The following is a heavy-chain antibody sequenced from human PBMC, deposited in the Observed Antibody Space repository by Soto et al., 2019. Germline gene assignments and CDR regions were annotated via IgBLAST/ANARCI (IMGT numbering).Heavy chain of an antibody. J-gene: IGHJ5*02. CDR2: INAGNGNT. CDR3: ARPYEYSSSWGVVGWFDP. CDR1: GYTFTSYA. D-gene: IGHD6-6*01. V-gene: IGHV1-3*01. Sequence: ASVKVSFKASGYTFTSYAMHWVRQAPGQRLEWMGWINAGNGNTKYSQKFQGRVTITRDTSASTAYMELSSLRSEDTAVYYCARPYEYSSSWGVVGWFDPWGQGTLVTVSS.